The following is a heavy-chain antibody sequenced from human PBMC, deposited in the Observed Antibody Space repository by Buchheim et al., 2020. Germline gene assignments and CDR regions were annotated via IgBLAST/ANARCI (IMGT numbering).Heavy chain of an antibody. CDR3: AKETGMYSGNYGGDFDY. Sequence: EVQLLESGGGLVQPGGSLRLSCVASGFTFSDYAMNWVRQAPGKGLEWVSVISGNGGTTYYGDSVKGRFTISRDNSKNTLSLQMNSLRAEDTAVYYCAKETGMYSGNYGGDFDYWGQGTL. D-gene: IGHD1-26*01. CDR1: GFTFSDYA. J-gene: IGHJ4*02. V-gene: IGHV3-23*01. CDR2: ISGNGGTT.